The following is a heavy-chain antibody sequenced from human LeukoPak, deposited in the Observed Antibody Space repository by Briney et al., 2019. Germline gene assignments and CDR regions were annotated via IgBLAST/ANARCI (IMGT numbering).Heavy chain of an antibody. CDR1: GFTFTSYD. CDR2: MNPNNGNT. D-gene: IGHD3-3*01. V-gene: IGHV1-8*01. J-gene: IGHJ4*02. Sequence: ASVKVSCKASGFTFTSYDINWVRQASGQGLEWMGWMNPNNGNTGYAQKFQGRVTMTRDTSISTAYMELSSLRSEDTAVYYCARGRDDFWSGYYYFDYWGQGTLVTVSS. CDR3: ARGRDDFWSGYYYFDY.